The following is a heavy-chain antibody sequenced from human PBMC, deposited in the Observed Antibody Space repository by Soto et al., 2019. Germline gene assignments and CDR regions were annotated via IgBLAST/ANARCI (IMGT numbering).Heavy chain of an antibody. CDR3: ARGYYDFPSTGGNWFDP. J-gene: IGHJ5*02. D-gene: IGHD3-3*01. Sequence: GGSLRLSCAASGFTFSSYSMNWVRQAPGKGLEWVSSISSSSSYIYYADSVKGRFTISRDNAKNSLYLQMNSLRAEDTAVYYCARGYYDFPSTGGNWFDPWGQGTLVTVSS. CDR1: GFTFSSYS. V-gene: IGHV3-21*01. CDR2: ISSSSSYI.